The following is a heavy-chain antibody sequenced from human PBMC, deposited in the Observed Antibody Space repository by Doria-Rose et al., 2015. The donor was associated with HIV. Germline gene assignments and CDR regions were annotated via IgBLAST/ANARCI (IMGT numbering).Heavy chain of an antibody. V-gene: IGHV2-26*01. CDR1: GVSLSSPGMG. CDR2: IFSDDER. J-gene: IGHJ4*02. CDR3: ARIKSSRWYHKYYFDF. D-gene: IGHD6-13*01. Sequence: QITLKESGPVLVKPTETLTLTCTVSGVSLSSPGMGVSWTRQPPGKALEWLANIFSDDERSYKTSLKSRLTISRGTSKSQVVLIMTDMDPVDTATYYCARIKSSRWYHKYYFDFWGQGTLVIVSA.